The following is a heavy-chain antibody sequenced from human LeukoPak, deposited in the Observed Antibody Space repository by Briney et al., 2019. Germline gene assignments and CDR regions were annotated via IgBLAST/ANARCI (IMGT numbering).Heavy chain of an antibody. CDR2: IYHSGGT. CDR1: GGSISSGGYS. V-gene: IGHV4-30-2*01. CDR3: ARESRGSGYDY. J-gene: IGHJ4*02. Sequence: PSQTLSLTCAVSGGSISSGGYSWSWLRQPPGTGLEWIGYIYHSGGTYYNPSLKSRVTISVDRSKNQFSLKLSSVTAADTAVYYCARESRGSGYDYWGQGTLVTVSS. D-gene: IGHD3-22*01.